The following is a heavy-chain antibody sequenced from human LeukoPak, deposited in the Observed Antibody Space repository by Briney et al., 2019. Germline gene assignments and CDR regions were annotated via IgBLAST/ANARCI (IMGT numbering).Heavy chain of an antibody. Sequence: PGWSLRLSCAASGCTFDDFGMSWVRQAPGKGLEGVSGINWNGGSTDSKDCVQGRLTISRDNAKNSLYLQMNSLRAEVTVVYYCPRDHGYYYDSSGTFDYWGQGTLVTVCS. CDR1: GCTFDDFG. CDR2: INWNGGST. CDR3: PRDHGYYYDSSGTFDY. D-gene: IGHD3-22*01. J-gene: IGHJ4*02. V-gene: IGHV3-20*04.